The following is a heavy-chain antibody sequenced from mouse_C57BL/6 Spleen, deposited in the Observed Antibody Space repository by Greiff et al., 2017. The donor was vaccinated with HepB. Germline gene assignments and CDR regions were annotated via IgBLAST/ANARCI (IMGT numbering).Heavy chain of an antibody. V-gene: IGHV5-4*03. Sequence: EVNLVESGGGLVKPGGSLKLSCAASGFTFSSYAMSWVRQTPEKRLEWVATISDGGSYTYYPDNVKGRFTISRDNAKNNLYLQMSHLKSEDTAMYYCARAAPFYGSSYDLDYWGQGTTLTVSS. J-gene: IGHJ2*01. CDR1: GFTFSSYA. CDR3: ARAAPFYGSSYDLDY. D-gene: IGHD1-1*01. CDR2: ISDGGSYT.